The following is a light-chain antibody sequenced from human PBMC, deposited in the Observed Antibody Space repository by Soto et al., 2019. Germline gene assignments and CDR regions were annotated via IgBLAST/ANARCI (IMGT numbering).Light chain of an antibody. CDR1: QAISNY. V-gene: IGKV1-27*01. CDR3: QKYNDGLTT. J-gene: IGKJ1*01. Sequence: IQVTQSPSSLSASVGDRVTISCRASQAISNYLAWYQQKPGKVPKLLIYAASTLQSGVPSRFTGSGFVTDFTLTITGLQPEDVATYYCQKYNDGLTTFGQGTKVEVK. CDR2: AAS.